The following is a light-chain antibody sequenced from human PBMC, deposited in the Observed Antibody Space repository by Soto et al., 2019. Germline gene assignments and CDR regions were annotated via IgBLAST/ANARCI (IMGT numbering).Light chain of an antibody. V-gene: IGLV1-40*01. CDR1: TSNIGAPYD. CDR3: QSYDISLHNYV. CDR2: GDN. Sequence: QSVLTQPPSVSGAPGQRVSISCTGSTSNIGAPYDVHWYQHLPGAAPKLLIYGDNNRPSGVPDRFSGSKSGTSASLAITSLQAEDEADYYCQSYDISLHNYVFGTGTKGTVL. J-gene: IGLJ1*01.